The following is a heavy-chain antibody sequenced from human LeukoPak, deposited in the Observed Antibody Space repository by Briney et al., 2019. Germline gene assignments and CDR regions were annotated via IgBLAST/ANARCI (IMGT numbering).Heavy chain of an antibody. Sequence: SETLSLTCTVSGGSISSGGYYWSWIRQHPGKGLEWIGYIYYSGSTYYNPSLKSRVTISVDTSKNQFSLKLSSVTAADTAVYYCARDPEQWLVPDYWGQGTLVTVSS. CDR1: GGSISSGGYY. CDR3: ARDPEQWLVPDY. CDR2: IYYSGST. J-gene: IGHJ4*02. V-gene: IGHV4-31*03. D-gene: IGHD6-19*01.